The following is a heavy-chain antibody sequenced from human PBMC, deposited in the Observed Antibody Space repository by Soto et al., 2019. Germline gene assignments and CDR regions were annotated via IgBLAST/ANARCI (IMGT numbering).Heavy chain of an antibody. CDR3: ARDGPSGSYNLDY. CDR1: GYTFTNYY. D-gene: IGHD1-26*01. J-gene: IGHJ4*02. CDR2: INPSGGST. Sequence: ASVKVSCKASGYTFTNYYVHWVRQAPGQGPEWMGIINPSGGSTTYTQKFQGRVTMTGDTSTSTVYMELSSLRSEDTAVYYCARDGPSGSYNLDYWGQGTLVTV. V-gene: IGHV1-46*01.